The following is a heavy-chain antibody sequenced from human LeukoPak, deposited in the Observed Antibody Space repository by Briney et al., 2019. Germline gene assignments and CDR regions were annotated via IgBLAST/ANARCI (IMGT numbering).Heavy chain of an antibody. D-gene: IGHD3-22*01. CDR3: ARAIYYYDSSGQPDY. J-gene: IGHJ4*02. Sequence: GASVKVSCKASGYTFTGYYMHWVRQAPGQGLEWMGWINPNSGGTNYAQKFQGRVTMTRDTSISTAYMELSRLRSDDTAVYYCARAIYYYDSSGQPDYWGQGTLVTVSS. CDR2: INPNSGGT. CDR1: GYTFTGYY. V-gene: IGHV1-2*02.